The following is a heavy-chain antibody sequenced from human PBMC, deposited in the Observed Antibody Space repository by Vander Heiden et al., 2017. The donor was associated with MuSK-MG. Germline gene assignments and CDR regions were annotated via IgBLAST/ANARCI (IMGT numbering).Heavy chain of an antibody. V-gene: IGHV4-31*03. CDR2: IYYNGST. Sequence: QVQLQESGPGLVKPSQTLSLTCTVSGGSISSGGYYWSWIRQHPGKGLEWIGYIYYNGSTYYNPSLKSRVTISVDTSKNQFSLKLSSVTAADTAVYYCARDTAMVGDAFDIWGQGTMVTVSS. J-gene: IGHJ3*02. D-gene: IGHD5-18*01. CDR3: ARDTAMVGDAFDI. CDR1: GGSISSGGYY.